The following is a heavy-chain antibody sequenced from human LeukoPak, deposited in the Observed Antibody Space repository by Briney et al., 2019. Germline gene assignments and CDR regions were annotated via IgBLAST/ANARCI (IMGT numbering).Heavy chain of an antibody. CDR3: AKDDAWLQYND. V-gene: IGHV3-48*03. Sequence: GGSLRLSCAASGFTFSSYEMNWVRQAPGKGLEWVSYISSSSSTIYQADSVKGRFTISRDNAKNSLYLQMNSLRVGDTAVYYCAKDDAWLQYNDWGQGTLVTVSS. CDR1: GFTFSSYE. CDR2: ISSSSSTI. D-gene: IGHD5-24*01. J-gene: IGHJ4*02.